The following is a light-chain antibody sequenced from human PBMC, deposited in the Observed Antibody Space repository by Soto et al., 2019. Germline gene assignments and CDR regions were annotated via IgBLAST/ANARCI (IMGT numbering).Light chain of an antibody. Sequence: DIVMTQSPDSLTLSLGERATINCKSSQSVFSRFRNKNYLGWFQQKPGQTPRLLIYWASTRESGVSDRFSGSGSGTDFTLTIDSLQAEDVAVYYCQQYYTPPTWTFGQGTEVDIK. CDR2: WAS. V-gene: IGKV4-1*01. CDR1: QSVFSRFRNKNY. J-gene: IGKJ1*01. CDR3: QQYYTPPTWT.